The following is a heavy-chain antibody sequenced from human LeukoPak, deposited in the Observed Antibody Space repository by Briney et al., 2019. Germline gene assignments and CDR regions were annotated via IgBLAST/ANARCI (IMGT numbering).Heavy chain of an antibody. V-gene: IGHV3-21*01. D-gene: IGHD2-21*01. Sequence: PGGSLRLSCAASGFTFSSYSMNWVRQAPGKGLEWVSSISSSSSYTYYADSVKGRFTISRDNAKNTLYLQMNSLRAEDTAVYYCARGGIVVVSYAFDIWGKGTMVTVS. CDR2: ISSSSSYT. CDR3: ARGGIVVVSYAFDI. CDR1: GFTFSSYS. J-gene: IGHJ3*02.